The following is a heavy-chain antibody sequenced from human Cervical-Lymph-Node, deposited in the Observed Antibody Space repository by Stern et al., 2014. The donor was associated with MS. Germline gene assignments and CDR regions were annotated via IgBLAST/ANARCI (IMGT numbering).Heavy chain of an antibody. Sequence: QVQLQESCPGLVKPSQTLSLTCAVSGGSISSGEYYWSWIRQSPGKGLEWIGYIHYSGPTYYNPSLKSRVSMSVDTSKNQFSLKLSSVTAADTAVYYCSRDADAYSLVFGYWGRGTLVTVSS. CDR3: SRDADAYSLVFGY. D-gene: IGHD5-24*01. V-gene: IGHV4-30-4*01. J-gene: IGHJ4*02. CDR2: IHYSGPT. CDR1: GGSISSGEYY.